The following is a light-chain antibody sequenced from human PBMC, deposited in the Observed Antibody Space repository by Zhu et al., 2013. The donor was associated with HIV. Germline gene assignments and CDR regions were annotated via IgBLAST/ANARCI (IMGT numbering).Light chain of an antibody. CDR2: GAD. CDR1: QSVSNY. Sequence: EIVLTQSPGTLSLSPGERATLSCRASQSVSNYFAWYQQRPAQAPRLLIYGADNRATGIPERFSGSGSGTDFTLTISRLEPEDFAVYYCLKYGDSPYTFGQGTKLDI. J-gene: IGKJ2*01. V-gene: IGKV3-20*01. CDR3: LKYGDSPYT.